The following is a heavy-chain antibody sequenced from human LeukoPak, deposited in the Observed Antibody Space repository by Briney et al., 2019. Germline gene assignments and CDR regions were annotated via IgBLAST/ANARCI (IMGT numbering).Heavy chain of an antibody. V-gene: IGHV3-23*01. D-gene: IGHD6-13*01. CDR3: AKEGIAAPDVIYFDS. J-gene: IGHJ4*02. Sequence: PGGSLRLSCAASGFTFSSYAMSWVRQAPGKGLEWVSAISGSGATTYYADSVKGRFTISRDNSKNTLYLQVNSLRAEDTAVYYCAKEGIAAPDVIYFDSWGRGTLVTVSS. CDR2: ISGSGATT. CDR1: GFTFSSYA.